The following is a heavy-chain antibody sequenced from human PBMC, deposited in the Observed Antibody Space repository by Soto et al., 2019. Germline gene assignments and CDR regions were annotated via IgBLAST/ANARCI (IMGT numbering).Heavy chain of an antibody. CDR2: INSDGSST. CDR1: GFTFSSYW. V-gene: IGHV3-74*01. D-gene: IGHD3-10*01. Sequence: EVQLVESGGGLVQPGGSLRLSCAASGFTFSSYWMHWVRQAPGKGLVWVSRINSDGSSTSYADSVKGRFTISRDNAKNTLYLQMNSLRAEDTAVYYCARVSTKTYYYGSGSYLADGFDYWGQGTLVTVSS. J-gene: IGHJ4*02. CDR3: ARVSTKTYYYGSGSYLADGFDY.